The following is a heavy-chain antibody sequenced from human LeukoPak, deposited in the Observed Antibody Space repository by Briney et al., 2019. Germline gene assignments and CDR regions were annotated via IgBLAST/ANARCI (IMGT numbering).Heavy chain of an antibody. CDR3: ERAKTVTTFVDY. D-gene: IGHD4-17*01. CDR2: INPNSGGT. CDR1: GYTFTGYY. J-gene: IGHJ4*02. Sequence: ASVKVSCKASGYTFTGYYMHWVRQAPGQGLECMGRINPNSGGTNFAQKFQGRVTMTRDTSISTAYMELSRLRADDTAVYYCERAKTVTTFVDYWGQGTLVTVSS. V-gene: IGHV1-2*06.